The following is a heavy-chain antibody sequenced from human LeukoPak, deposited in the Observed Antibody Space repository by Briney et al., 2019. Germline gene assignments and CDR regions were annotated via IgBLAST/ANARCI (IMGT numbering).Heavy chain of an antibody. D-gene: IGHD3-9*01. CDR3: ARSFGEHFDWEPDLWGFDP. J-gene: IGHJ5*02. Sequence: SETLSLTCTVSGGSISSYYWSWIRQPPGKGLEWIGYIYYGGSTNYNPSLKSRVTISVDTSKNQFSLKPSSVTAADTAVYYCARSFGEHFDWEPDLWGFDPWGQGTLVTVSS. CDR2: IYYGGST. V-gene: IGHV4-59*01. CDR1: GGSISSYY.